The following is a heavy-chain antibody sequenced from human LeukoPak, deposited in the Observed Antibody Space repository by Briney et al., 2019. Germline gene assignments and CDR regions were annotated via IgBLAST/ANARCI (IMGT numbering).Heavy chain of an antibody. Sequence: SETLSLTCAVYGGSFSGYYWSWIRQPPGKGLEWIGEINHSGSTNYNPSLKSRVPISVDTSKNQFSLKLTSVTAADTAVYYCARHGSGHDYWGQGTLVTVSS. CDR2: INHSGST. CDR1: GGSFSGYY. CDR3: ARHGSGHDY. J-gene: IGHJ4*02. D-gene: IGHD3-10*01. V-gene: IGHV4-34*01.